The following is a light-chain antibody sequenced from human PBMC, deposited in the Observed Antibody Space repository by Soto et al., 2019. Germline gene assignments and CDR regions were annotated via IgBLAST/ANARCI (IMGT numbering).Light chain of an antibody. CDR2: AAS. CDR1: QDISTY. J-gene: IGKJ4*01. Sequence: DIQMTQAPSSLSASVGDRVTITCRARQDISTYLAWYQQKPAKVPKLLISAASTLPSGVPPRFSGSGSGTDFTLTISSLQPEDVAAYYCQKYGNAPLTFGGGTKVEIK. CDR3: QKYGNAPLT. V-gene: IGKV1-27*01.